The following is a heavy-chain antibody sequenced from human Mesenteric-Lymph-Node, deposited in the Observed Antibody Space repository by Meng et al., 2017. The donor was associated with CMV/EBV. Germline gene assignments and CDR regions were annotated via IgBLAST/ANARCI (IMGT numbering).Heavy chain of an antibody. CDR2: IYSGGST. CDR3: ARGKPYSSSWAFDY. V-gene: IGHV3-53*01. CDR1: GFTVSSNY. Sequence: GESLKISCAASGFTVSSNYMSWVRQAPGKGLEWVSVIYSGGSTYYADSVKGRFTISRDNSKNTLYLQMNSLTADDTALYYCARGKPYSSSWAFDYWGQGTLVTVSS. J-gene: IGHJ4*02. D-gene: IGHD6-13*01.